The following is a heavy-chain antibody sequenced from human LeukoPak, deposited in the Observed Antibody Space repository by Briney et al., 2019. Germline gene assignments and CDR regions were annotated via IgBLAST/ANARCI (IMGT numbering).Heavy chain of an antibody. CDR3: ARDHLGSSSGVVEDYMDV. Sequence: GASVKVSCKASGYTFTSYYMHWVRQAPGQGLEWMGIINHSGGSTSYAQKFQGRVTMTRDTSTSTVYMELSSLRSEDTAVYYCARDHLGSSSGVVEDYMDVWGKGTTVTVSS. V-gene: IGHV1-46*01. J-gene: IGHJ6*03. CDR2: INHSGGST. CDR1: GYTFTSYY. D-gene: IGHD6-13*01.